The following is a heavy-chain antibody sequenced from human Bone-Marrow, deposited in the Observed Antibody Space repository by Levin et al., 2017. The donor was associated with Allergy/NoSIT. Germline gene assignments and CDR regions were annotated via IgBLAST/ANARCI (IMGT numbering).Heavy chain of an antibody. V-gene: IGHV3-21*01. CDR1: GFTFSSYS. Sequence: GGSLRLSCAASGFTFSSYSMNWVRQAPGKGLEWVSSISSSSSYIYYADSVKGRFTISRDNAKNSLYLQMNSLRAEDTAVYYCARGPLLAQLAVVVAATDIRFDPWGQGTLVTVSS. J-gene: IGHJ5*02. D-gene: IGHD2-15*01. CDR3: ARGPLLAQLAVVVAATDIRFDP. CDR2: ISSSSSYI.